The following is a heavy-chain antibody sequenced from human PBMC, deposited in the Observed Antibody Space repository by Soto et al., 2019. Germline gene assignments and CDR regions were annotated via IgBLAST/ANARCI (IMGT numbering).Heavy chain of an antibody. CDR3: ARGYSSGPDY. V-gene: IGHV3-30-3*01. Sequence: GGSLRLSCAAAGFTFILFTFHWVRQAPGRGLEWVAVVSHVDDNKYYADSVRGRFTISRDNAKSTLYLQLNSLRAEDTALYYCARGYSSGPDYWGQGTLVTVSS. J-gene: IGHJ4*02. D-gene: IGHD6-19*01. CDR2: VSHVDDNK. CDR1: GFTFILFT.